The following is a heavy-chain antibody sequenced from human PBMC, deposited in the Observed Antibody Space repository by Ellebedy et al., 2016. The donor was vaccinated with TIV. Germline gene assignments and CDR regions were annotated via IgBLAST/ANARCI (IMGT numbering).Heavy chain of an antibody. V-gene: IGHV4-34*01. D-gene: IGHD3-10*01. CDR2: ITHSGST. Sequence: MPSETLSLTCAVYGGSFSGYYWSWIRQPPGKGLEWIGEITHSGSTNYNPSLKSRVTISEGTSWDQQFSLRLISVTAADTAVYYCARHGLSGIPAVDYWGQGTLVTVSS. CDR3: ARHGLSGIPAVDY. J-gene: IGHJ4*02. CDR1: GGSFSGYY.